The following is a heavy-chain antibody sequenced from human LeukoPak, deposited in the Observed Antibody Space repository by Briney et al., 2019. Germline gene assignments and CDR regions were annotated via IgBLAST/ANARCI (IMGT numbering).Heavy chain of an antibody. V-gene: IGHV1-2*02. CDR3: ARDLWFGEYPLGY. J-gene: IGHJ4*02. Sequence: GASVKVSCKASGYTFTGYYMHWVRQAPGQGLEWMGWINPNSGGTNYAQKLQGRVTMTTDTSTSTAYMELRSLRSDDTAVYYCARDLWFGEYPLGYWGQGTLVTVSS. D-gene: IGHD3-10*01. CDR1: GYTFTGYY. CDR2: INPNSGGT.